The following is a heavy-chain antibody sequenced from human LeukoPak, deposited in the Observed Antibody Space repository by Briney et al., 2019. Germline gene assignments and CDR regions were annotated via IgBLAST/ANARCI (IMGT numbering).Heavy chain of an antibody. CDR3: ASSGVVVAATDY. V-gene: IGHV4-38-2*02. CDR1: DYSITSGYY. CDR2: IYYSGKT. Sequence: SETLSLTCTVSDYSITSGYYWGWIRQSPGKGLEWIGSIYYSGKTYYNPSLKSRVTISVDTSKNQVSLKLSSVTAADTAVYYCASSGVVVAATDYWGQGTLVTVSS. J-gene: IGHJ4*02. D-gene: IGHD2-15*01.